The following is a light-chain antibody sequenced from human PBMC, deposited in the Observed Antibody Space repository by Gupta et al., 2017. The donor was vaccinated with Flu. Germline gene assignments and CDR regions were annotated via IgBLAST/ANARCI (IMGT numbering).Light chain of an antibody. V-gene: IGKV1D-8*01. J-gene: IGKJ2*01. CDR1: QDINSF. CDR3: LQDPTSPQT. Sequence: VIWMTQSPSLLSASIGDRVTMNRRVSQDINSFLAWYRQKPGKAPELLIYAVTTLQSGGPSGFRGSGSGTDFTLTISCMQSEEFATFYFLQDPTSPQTFGQGTKVEIK. CDR2: AVT.